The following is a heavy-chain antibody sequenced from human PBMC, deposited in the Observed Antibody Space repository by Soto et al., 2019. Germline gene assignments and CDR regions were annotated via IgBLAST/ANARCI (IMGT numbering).Heavy chain of an antibody. Sequence: QVQLVQSGAEVKKPGSSVKVSCKASGGTFSSYAISWVRQAPGQGLEWMGGIIPIFGTANYAQKFQGRVTITADKSTRTAYMELRSLRSEDTAVYYCARDRGRWLHLNGGGLNAFDIWGQGTMVTVSS. D-gene: IGHD2-15*01. CDR2: IIPIFGTA. J-gene: IGHJ3*02. V-gene: IGHV1-69*06. CDR3: ARDRGRWLHLNGGGLNAFDI. CDR1: GGTFSSYA.